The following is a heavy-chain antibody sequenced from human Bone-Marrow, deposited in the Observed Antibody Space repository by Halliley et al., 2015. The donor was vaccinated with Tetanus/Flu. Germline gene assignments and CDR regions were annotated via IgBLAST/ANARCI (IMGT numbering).Heavy chain of an antibody. CDR1: AGSISTTNW. CDR2: IFHTGTT. D-gene: IGHD3-3*01. J-gene: IGHJ4*02. V-gene: IGHV4-4*02. CDR3: ARESSMSEWTFNFDS. Sequence: TLSLTCVVSAGSISTTNWWSWVRQPPGKGLEWIGEIFHTGTTNYNPSLKSRVTISVDKSKNQFSLKVISVTAVDTAVYYCARESSMSEWTFNFDSWGQGTLVTVSS.